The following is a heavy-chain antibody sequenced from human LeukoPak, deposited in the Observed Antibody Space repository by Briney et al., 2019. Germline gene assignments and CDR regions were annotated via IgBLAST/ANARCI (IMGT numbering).Heavy chain of an antibody. CDR1: GFTFSSYG. V-gene: IGHV3-23*01. J-gene: IGHJ4*02. D-gene: IGHD1-26*01. CDR2: ISGSGGST. CDR3: AKVVPYIVGASPDY. Sequence: PGGSLRLSCAASGFTFSSYGMSWVRQAPGKGLEWVSAISGSGGSTYYADSVKGRFTISRDNSKNTLYLQMNSLRADDTAVYYCAKVVPYIVGASPDYWGQGTLVTVSS.